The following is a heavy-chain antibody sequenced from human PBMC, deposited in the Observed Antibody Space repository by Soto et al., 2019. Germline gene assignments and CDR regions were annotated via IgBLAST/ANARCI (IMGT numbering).Heavy chain of an antibody. CDR1: GGSSSSYD. CDR3: ARELRFLIGYTYYYYGLDV. D-gene: IGHD3-3*01. J-gene: IGHJ6*01. V-gene: IGHV4-59*01. Sequence: LSHTCPFAGGSSSSYDWSWIRNKPGKGLEWIGYIYYSGSTNYNPSLKSRVTISVDTSKNQFSLKLSSVTAADTAVYYCARELRFLIGYTYYYYGLDVWGQGNLVSVS. CDR2: IYYSGST.